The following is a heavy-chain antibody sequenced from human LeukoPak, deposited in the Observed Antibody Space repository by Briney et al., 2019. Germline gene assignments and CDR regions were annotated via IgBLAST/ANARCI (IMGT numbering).Heavy chain of an antibody. Sequence: KTGGSLRLSCAASGFTFSSYSMNWVRQAPGKGLEWVSSISSSSSYIYYADSVKGRFTISSDNAKNSLYLQMNSLRAEDTAVYYCASSLWFGELGGWGQGTLVTVSS. CDR1: GFTFSSYS. D-gene: IGHD3-10*01. CDR2: ISSSSSYI. J-gene: IGHJ4*02. V-gene: IGHV3-21*01. CDR3: ASSLWFGELGG.